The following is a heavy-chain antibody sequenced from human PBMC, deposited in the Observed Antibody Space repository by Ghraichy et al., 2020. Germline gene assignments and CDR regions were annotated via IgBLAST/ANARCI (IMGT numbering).Heavy chain of an antibody. CDR3: ARDHNSPQTTVETPGSYYHGMNV. J-gene: IGHJ6*02. Sequence: SQTLSLTCAISGDSVSSNSAAWNWIRQSPSRGLEWLGRTYYRSKWYNDYAVSVKSRISINPDTSKNQFSLQLNSVTPEDTAVYYCARDHNSPQTTVETPGSYYHGMNVWGQGTTVTVSS. CDR1: GDSVSSNSAA. D-gene: IGHD4-23*01. CDR2: TYYRSKWYN. V-gene: IGHV6-1*01.